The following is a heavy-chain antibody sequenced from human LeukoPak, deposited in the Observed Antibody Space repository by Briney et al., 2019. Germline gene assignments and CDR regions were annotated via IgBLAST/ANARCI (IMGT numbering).Heavy chain of an antibody. Sequence: GGSLRLSCAASGFTFSSYTMSWVRQAPGKGLEWVSTITTSDGNTYYADSVKGRFTVSRDNSKNTLFLQMNSLRAEDTAVYDCAKDGGLWVSAHWGDSWGRGTLVTVSS. V-gene: IGHV3-23*01. CDR3: AKDGGLWVSAHWGDS. CDR1: GFTFSSYT. D-gene: IGHD7-27*01. J-gene: IGHJ4*02. CDR2: ITTSDGNT.